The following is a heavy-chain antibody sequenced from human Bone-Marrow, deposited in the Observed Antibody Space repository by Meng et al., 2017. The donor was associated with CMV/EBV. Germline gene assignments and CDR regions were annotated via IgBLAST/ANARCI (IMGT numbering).Heavy chain of an antibody. D-gene: IGHD6-13*01. V-gene: IGHV3-48*03. Sequence: GSLRLSCSASGFTFSSYEMNWVRQAPGKGLEWLSYISSSGGTIYYADSVKGRFTISRDNARNSLYLQMNILRAEDTAVYYCASHRYSSSWYYFDHWGQGTLVTVSS. CDR2: ISSSGGTI. CDR3: ASHRYSSSWYYFDH. J-gene: IGHJ4*02. CDR1: GFTFSSYE.